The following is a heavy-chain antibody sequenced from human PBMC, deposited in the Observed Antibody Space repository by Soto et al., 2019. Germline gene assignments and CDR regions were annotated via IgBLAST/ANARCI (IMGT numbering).Heavy chain of an antibody. CDR3: ARDLWFGEFYFDY. CDR1: GGSISSGGYY. V-gene: IGHV4-31*03. J-gene: IGHJ4*02. D-gene: IGHD3-10*01. Sequence: QVQLQESGPGLVKPSQTLSLTCTVSGGSISSGGYYWSWIRQHPGKGLEWIGYIYYSGSTNYNPALTSRVTISVDTSKNQFSLKLSSVTAADTAVYYCARDLWFGEFYFDYWGQGTLVTVSS. CDR2: IYYSGST.